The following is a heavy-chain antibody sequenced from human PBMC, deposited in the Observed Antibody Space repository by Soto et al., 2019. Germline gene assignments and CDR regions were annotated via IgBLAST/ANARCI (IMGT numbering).Heavy chain of an antibody. CDR3: ARDRNDFDY. Sequence: EVHLVESGGGVVRPGGSLRLSCAASGFIFDDYGMTWARQAPGKGLEWVSGINWNGISTRYADSVKGRFTISRDNAKNSLFLQMNSLRVEDTALYYCARDRNDFDYWGQGTLVTVSS. CDR2: INWNGIST. V-gene: IGHV3-20*04. CDR1: GFIFDDYG. J-gene: IGHJ4*02.